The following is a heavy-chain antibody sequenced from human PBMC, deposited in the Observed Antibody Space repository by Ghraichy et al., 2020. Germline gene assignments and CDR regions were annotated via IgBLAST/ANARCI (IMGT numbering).Heavy chain of an antibody. CDR3: ATKTVVDYYFYMDV. CDR2: FDPEDGET. J-gene: IGHJ6*03. D-gene: IGHD3-22*01. CDR1: GYTLTELS. Sequence: VKVSCKVSGYTLTELSMHWVRQAPGKGLEWMGGFDPEDGETIYAQKFQGRVTMTEDTSTDTAYMELSSLRSEDTAVYYCATKTVVDYYFYMDVWGKGTTVTVSS. V-gene: IGHV1-24*01.